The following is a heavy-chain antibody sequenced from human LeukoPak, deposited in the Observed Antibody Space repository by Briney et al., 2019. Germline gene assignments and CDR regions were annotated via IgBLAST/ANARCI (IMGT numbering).Heavy chain of an antibody. J-gene: IGHJ5*02. Sequence: ALVKVSCKSSGYTFTSYDIKWVRQATGQGLEWMGWLDPNSGNTGYAQKFQGRVTITRNTAINTAYMELSSLRSEDTAVYYCARMTVSGRDNWFDPWGQGTLVTVSS. CDR1: GYTFTSYD. CDR3: ARMTVSGRDNWFDP. CDR2: LDPNSGNT. D-gene: IGHD6-19*01. V-gene: IGHV1-8*03.